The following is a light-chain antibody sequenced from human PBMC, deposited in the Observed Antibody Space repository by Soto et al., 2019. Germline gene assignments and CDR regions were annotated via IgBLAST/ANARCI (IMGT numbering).Light chain of an antibody. J-gene: IGLJ1*01. CDR2: DVS. V-gene: IGLV2-14*01. CDR1: SSDVGGYNY. CDR3: SSYTSSSTFYV. Sequence: SVLTQPASVSGSPGQSISISCTGTSSDVGGYNYVSWYQQHPGKAPKLMIYDVSNRPSGVSNRFSGSKSGNTASLTISGLQAEDEADYYCSSYTSSSTFYVFGTGTTVTV.